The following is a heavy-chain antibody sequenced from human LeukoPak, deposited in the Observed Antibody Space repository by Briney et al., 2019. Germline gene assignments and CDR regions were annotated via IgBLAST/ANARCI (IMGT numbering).Heavy chain of an antibody. J-gene: IGHJ4*02. V-gene: IGHV4-39*01. CDR3: ARSKSEFYHFDY. D-gene: IGHD3-10*01. CDR2: IHYSGST. Sequence: PSETLSLTCTVSGGSISSSGYYWGWIRQPPGKGLDWIGIIHYSGSTYYNPSLKSRVTMSVETSKNQFSLKLSPVTAADTAVYYCARSKSEFYHFDYWGQGTLVIVSS. CDR1: GGSISSSGYY.